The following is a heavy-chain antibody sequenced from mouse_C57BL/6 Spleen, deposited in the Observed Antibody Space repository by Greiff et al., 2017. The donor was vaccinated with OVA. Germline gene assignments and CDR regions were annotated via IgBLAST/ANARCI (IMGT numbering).Heavy chain of an antibody. CDR3: ARGHYGSSSWFAY. J-gene: IGHJ3*01. CDR1: GYSFTGYY. V-gene: IGHV1-42*01. Sequence: VQLQQSGPELVKPGASVKISCKASGYSFTGYYMNWVKQSPEKSLEWIGEINPSTGGTTYNQKFKAKATLTVDKSSSTAYMQLKSLTSEDSAVYYGARGHYGSSSWFAYWGQGTLVTVSA. CDR2: INPSTGGT. D-gene: IGHD1-1*01.